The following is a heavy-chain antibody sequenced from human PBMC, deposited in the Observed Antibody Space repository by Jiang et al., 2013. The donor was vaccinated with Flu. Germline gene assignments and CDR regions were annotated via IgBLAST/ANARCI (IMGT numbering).Heavy chain of an antibody. CDR2: LLQWEH. D-gene: IGHD5-12*01. J-gene: IGHJ4*02. CDR1: GGSISSYY. CDR3: ATQGYSHGWFFDF. V-gene: IGHV4-59*01. Sequence: PSETLSLTCTVSGGSISSYYWSWIRQPPREGTGVDWVYLLQWEHQLQPSLKSRVTISVDTSKNQFSLKLSSVTAADTAVYYCATQGYSHGWFFDFWGQGTLVTVSS.